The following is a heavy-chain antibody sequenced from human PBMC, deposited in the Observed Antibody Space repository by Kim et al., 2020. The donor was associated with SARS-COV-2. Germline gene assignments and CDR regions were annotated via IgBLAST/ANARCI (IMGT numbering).Heavy chain of an antibody. CDR3: AKAVGDTMIVVVTIFDY. D-gene: IGHD3-22*01. J-gene: IGHJ4*02. V-gene: IGHV3-23*01. Sequence: KGRFTITRDNSKNKLYLQMTSLGAEDTAVYNCAKAVGDTMIVVVTIFDYWGQGTLVTVSS.